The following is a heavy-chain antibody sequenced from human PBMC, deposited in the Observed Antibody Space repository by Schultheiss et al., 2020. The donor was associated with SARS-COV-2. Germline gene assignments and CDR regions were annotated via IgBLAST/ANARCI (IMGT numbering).Heavy chain of an antibody. CDR3: VRVDRYFEDSGYRSFDS. J-gene: IGHJ4*02. CDR2: IKQDGSER. D-gene: IGHD3-16*02. V-gene: IGHV3-7*01. Sequence: GESLKISCAASGFTFSSYSMNWVRQAPGRRPEWVATIKQDGSERHYVDSVKGRFTISRDNAANSLSLQMYNLRAEDTALYYCVRVDRYFEDSGYRSFDSWGQGTLVTVSS. CDR1: GFTFSSYS.